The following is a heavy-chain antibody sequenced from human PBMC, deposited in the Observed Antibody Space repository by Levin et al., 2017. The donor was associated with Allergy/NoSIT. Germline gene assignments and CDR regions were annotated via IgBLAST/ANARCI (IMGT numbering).Heavy chain of an antibody. CDR2: MNPSSGNK. D-gene: IGHD3-3*01. Sequence: ASVKVSCEASGYTLSSYDINWLRQAPGQGLEWMGWMNPSSGNKGYAQKFQDRVTLTRDTSINTAYMELSSLKSDDTAVYYCARGRGGTIFGMIIVSAYGYFDLWGRGTLVTVSS. J-gene: IGHJ2*01. V-gene: IGHV1-8*01. CDR1: GYTLSSYD. CDR3: ARGRGGTIFGMIIVSAYGYFDL.